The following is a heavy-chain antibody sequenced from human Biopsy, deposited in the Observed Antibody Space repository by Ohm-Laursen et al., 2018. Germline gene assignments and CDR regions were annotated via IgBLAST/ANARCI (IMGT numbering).Heavy chain of an antibody. V-gene: IGHV4-61*08. Sequence: SETLSFTCTVSGGSIGGSGDYWSWIRQPPGKGLEWIGYISDTGTTNYNPSLRGRVAMSVDTSKNQFSLQLTSVAAADTAMFFCARLFRLDDYWNDDPPDGFDVWGQGTMVTVSS. CDR3: ARLFRLDDYWNDDPPDGFDV. CDR1: GGSIGGSGDY. D-gene: IGHD3-3*01. CDR2: ISDTGTT. J-gene: IGHJ3*01.